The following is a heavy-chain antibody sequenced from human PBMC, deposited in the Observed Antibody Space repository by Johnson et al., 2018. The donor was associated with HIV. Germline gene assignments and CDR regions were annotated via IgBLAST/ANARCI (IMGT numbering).Heavy chain of an antibody. CDR3: AKERMGLAYCGGDCWEDAFDI. Sequence: QMQLVESGGGVVQPGRSLRLSCAASGFTFSSYGMHWVRQAPGKGLEWVAVISYDGSNKYYADSVKGRFTISRDNSKNTLYLQMNSLRAEDTAVYYCAKERMGLAYCGGDCWEDAFDIWGQGTMVTVSS. CDR2: ISYDGSNK. V-gene: IGHV3-30*18. CDR1: GFTFSSYG. J-gene: IGHJ3*02. D-gene: IGHD2-21*01.